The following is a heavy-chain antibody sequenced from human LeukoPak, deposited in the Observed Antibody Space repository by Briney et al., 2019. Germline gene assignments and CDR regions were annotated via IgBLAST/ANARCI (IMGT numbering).Heavy chain of an antibody. CDR1: GYTFTGYY. D-gene: IGHD4-17*01. V-gene: IGHV1-2*02. Sequence: ASVKVSCKASGYTFTGYYMHWVRQAPGQGLEWMGWIDPNSGGINYAQKFQGRVTMTRDTSISTAYMELSRLRSDDTAVYYCARVVRMTTVTPFDYWGQGTLVTVSS. CDR2: IDPNSGGI. CDR3: ARVVRMTTVTPFDY. J-gene: IGHJ4*02.